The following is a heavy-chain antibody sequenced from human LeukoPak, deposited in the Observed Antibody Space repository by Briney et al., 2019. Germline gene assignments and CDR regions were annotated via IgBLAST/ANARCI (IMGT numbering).Heavy chain of an antibody. CDR2: ISSSSSTI. CDR3: ARDSRQHYGSFDY. Sequence: PGGSLRLSCAASGFTFSSYSMNWVRQAPGKGLEWVSYISSSSSTIYYADSVKGRFTISRDNAKNSLYLQMNSLRAEDTAVYYCARDSRQHYGSFDYWGQGTLVTVSS. V-gene: IGHV3-48*01. D-gene: IGHD4-17*01. CDR1: GFTFSSYS. J-gene: IGHJ4*02.